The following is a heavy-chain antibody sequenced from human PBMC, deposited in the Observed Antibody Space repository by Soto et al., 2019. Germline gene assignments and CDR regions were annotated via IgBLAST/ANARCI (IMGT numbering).Heavy chain of an antibody. D-gene: IGHD1-26*01. V-gene: IGHV1-18*01. CDR2: ISAYNGNT. J-gene: IGHJ4*02. CDR1: GYTFTSYG. CDR3: ARFSGSYHGGY. Sequence: QVQLVQSGAEVKKPGASVKVSCKASGYTFTSYGISWVRQAPGQGLEWMGWISAYNGNTKCAQKLQGRVSMTTDTSTSTAHMELRSLRSDDTAVYYCARFSGSYHGGYWGQGTLVTVSS.